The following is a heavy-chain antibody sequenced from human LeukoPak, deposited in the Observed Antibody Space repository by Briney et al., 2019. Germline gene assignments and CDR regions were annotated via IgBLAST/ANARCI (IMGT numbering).Heavy chain of an antibody. J-gene: IGHJ4*02. D-gene: IGHD3/OR15-3a*01. CDR2: IYYTGTT. V-gene: IGHV4-39*01. Sequence: SETLPLTCTVSGGSISSSSYYWGWIRQPPGKGLEWIGTIYYTGTTYYNPSLESRITISVDTSKNQFSLKLTSVTAADTAVYFCARGLGPFDDWGQGTLVTVSS. CDR1: GGSISSSSYY. CDR3: ARGLGPFDD.